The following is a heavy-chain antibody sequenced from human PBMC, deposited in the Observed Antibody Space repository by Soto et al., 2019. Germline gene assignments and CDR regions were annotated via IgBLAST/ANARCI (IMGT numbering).Heavy chain of an antibody. J-gene: IGHJ6*02. V-gene: IGHV4-39*01. D-gene: IGHD6-13*01. Sequence: PSETLSLTCTVSGGSISSSSYYWGWIRQPPGKGLEWIGSIYYSGSTYYNPSLKSRVTISVDTSKNQFSLKLSSVTAADTAVYYCARAFSSSWNYYYYGMDVWGQGTTVTVSS. CDR1: GGSISSSSYY. CDR2: IYYSGST. CDR3: ARAFSSSWNYYYYGMDV.